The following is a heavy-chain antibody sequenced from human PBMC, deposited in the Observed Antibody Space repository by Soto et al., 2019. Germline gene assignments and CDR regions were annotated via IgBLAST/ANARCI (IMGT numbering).Heavy chain of an antibody. CDR3: ARCGAIDY. V-gene: IGHV3-74*01. J-gene: IGHJ4*02. CDR2: INEDGSST. CDR1: GFSFNTNW. D-gene: IGHD3-10*01. Sequence: GGSLRLSCVVSGFSFNTNWMHWVHQGPGKGLVWVSRINEDGSSTTYADSVKGRFTISRDNAKNTLYLQMNSLTAEDTAVYYCARCGAIDYWGQGTLVTVSS.